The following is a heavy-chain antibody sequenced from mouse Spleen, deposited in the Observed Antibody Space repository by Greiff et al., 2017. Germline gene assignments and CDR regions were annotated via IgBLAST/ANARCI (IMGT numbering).Heavy chain of an antibody. D-gene: IGHD3-2*01. CDR3: AEGDSSGYGAWGFAY. CDR1: GYTFTSYW. V-gene: IGHV1-53*01. Sequence: VQLQQSGTELVKPGASVKLSCKASGYTFTSYWMHWVKQRPGQGLEWIGNINPSNGGTNYNEKFKSKATLTVDKSSSTAYMQLSSLTSEDSAVYYCAEGDSSGYGAWGFAYWGQGTLVTVSA. J-gene: IGHJ3*01. CDR2: INPSNGGT.